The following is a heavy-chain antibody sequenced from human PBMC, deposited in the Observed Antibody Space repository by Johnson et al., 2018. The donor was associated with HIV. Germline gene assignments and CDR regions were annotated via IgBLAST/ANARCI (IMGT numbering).Heavy chain of an antibody. V-gene: IGHV3-15*01. J-gene: IGHJ3*02. CDR3: AKSTQANILRESGPYGAFHI. D-gene: IGHD3-10*01. Sequence: VQVVESGGGLVKPGGSLRVSCAASGFTFSDAWMSWVRQAPGKGLEWVGRIKSKTDGGTTDYAAPVKGRFTISRDDSKNTLYVQMNSLRAEDTAVYYCAKSTQANILRESGPYGAFHIWGQGTMVTVSS. CDR2: IKSKTDGGTT. CDR1: GFTFSDAW.